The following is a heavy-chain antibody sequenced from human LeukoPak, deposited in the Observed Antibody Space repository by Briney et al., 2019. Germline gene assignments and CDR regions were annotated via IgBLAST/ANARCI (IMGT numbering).Heavy chain of an antibody. CDR1: GGTFSSYA. CDR3: ARDLSGDAVAPVRGYYYGMDV. Sequence: GASVKVSCKASGGTFSSYATSWVRQAPGQGLEWMGGIIPIFGTANYAQKFQGRVTITADESTSTAYMELSSLRSEDTAVYYCARDLSGDAVAPVRGYYYGMDVWGQGTTVTVSS. D-gene: IGHD6-19*01. J-gene: IGHJ6*02. CDR2: IIPIFGTA. V-gene: IGHV1-69*01.